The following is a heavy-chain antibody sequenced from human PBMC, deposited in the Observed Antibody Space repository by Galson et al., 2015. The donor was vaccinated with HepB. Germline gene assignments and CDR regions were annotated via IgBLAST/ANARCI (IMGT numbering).Heavy chain of an antibody. D-gene: IGHD3-22*01. CDR3: ARGAREKYYYDSSGSYTGSAFDI. Sequence: SLRLSCAASGFTFSSYSMNWVRQAPGKGLEWVSSISSSSSYIYYADSVKGRFTISRDNAKNSLYLQMNSLRAEDTAVYYCARGAREKYYYDSSGSYTGSAFDIWGQGTMVTVSS. V-gene: IGHV3-21*01. J-gene: IGHJ3*02. CDR1: GFTFSSYS. CDR2: ISSSSSYI.